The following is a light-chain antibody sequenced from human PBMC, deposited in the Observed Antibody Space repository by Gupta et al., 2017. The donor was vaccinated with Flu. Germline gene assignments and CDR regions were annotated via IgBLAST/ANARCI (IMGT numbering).Light chain of an antibody. CDR2: EGS. J-gene: IGLJ2*01. Sequence: TSNDVGGYNLVSWYQQHPGKAPKLMIYEGSKRPPDISNRFSGSKSGNTASLTISGLQAEDEGDYYCCSYAGSTTLVFGGGTKLTVL. V-gene: IGLV2-23*01. CDR3: CSYAGSTTLV. CDR1: SNDVGGYNL.